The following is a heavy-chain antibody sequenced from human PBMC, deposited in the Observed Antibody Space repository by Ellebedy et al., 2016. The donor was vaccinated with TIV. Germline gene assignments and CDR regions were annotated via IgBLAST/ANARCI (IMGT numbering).Heavy chain of an antibody. V-gene: IGHV3-74*01. J-gene: IGHJ4*02. D-gene: IGHD3-10*01. CDR3: ARDETYYYGSGSYDH. Sequence: GESLKISCGVSGITFKKYWMHWVRQAPGKGLVWVSRIISDGSSSDYADSVKGRFTISRDNAKNTLYLQMNSLRAEDTAVYYCARDETYYYGSGSYDHWGQGTLVTVPS. CDR1: GITFKKYW. CDR2: IISDGSSS.